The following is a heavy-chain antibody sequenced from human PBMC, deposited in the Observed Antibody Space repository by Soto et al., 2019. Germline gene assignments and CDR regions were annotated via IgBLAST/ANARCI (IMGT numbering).Heavy chain of an antibody. V-gene: IGHV3-23*01. J-gene: IGHJ6*02. CDR1: GFTFSSYA. CDR2: ISGSGGST. D-gene: IGHD1-26*01. Sequence: EVQLLESGGGLVQPGGSLRLSCAASGFTFSSYAMSWVRQAPGKGLEWVSAISGSGGSTYYADSVKGRFTISRDNSKNTLYLQMNSLRAEDTAVYYCAKVGATPYYCYYGMVVWGQGTTVTVSS. CDR3: AKVGATPYYCYYGMVV.